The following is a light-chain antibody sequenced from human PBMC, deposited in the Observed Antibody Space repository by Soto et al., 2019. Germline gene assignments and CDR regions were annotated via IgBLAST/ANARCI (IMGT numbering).Light chain of an antibody. CDR3: QQSYSTPHT. CDR2: AAS. CDR1: QSISSY. J-gene: IGKJ4*01. V-gene: IGKV1-39*01. Sequence: DIQMTQSPSFLSASVGDRVTITCRASQSISSYLNWYQQKPGKAPKLLIYAASSLQSGVPSRFSGSGSGTDFTLTISSLQPEDFATYYCQQSYSTPHTVGGGTKVEIK.